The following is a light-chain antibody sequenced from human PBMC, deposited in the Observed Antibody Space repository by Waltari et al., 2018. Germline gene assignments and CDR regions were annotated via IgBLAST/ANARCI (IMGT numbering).Light chain of an antibody. J-gene: IGKJ5*01. Sequence: DIQMTQSPSSLSASWGDRVTITCQASQDITIRLNWYQQRPGKAPKLQIYDASNLERGVPSRYSGSGSGTDFSFTIANLLPEDIATYYCLQYDDFPMAFGQGTRLDIK. V-gene: IGKV1-33*01. CDR1: QDITIR. CDR2: DAS. CDR3: LQYDDFPMA.